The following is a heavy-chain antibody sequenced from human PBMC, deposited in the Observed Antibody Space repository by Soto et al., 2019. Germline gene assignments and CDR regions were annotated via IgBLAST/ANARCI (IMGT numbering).Heavy chain of an antibody. V-gene: IGHV5-10-1*01. D-gene: IGHD3-3*01. CDR1: GYSFTSYW. CDR2: IDPSDSYT. Sequence: PGESLKISCKGSGYSFTSYWISWVRQVPGKGLEWMGRIDPSDSYTNYSPSFQGHVTISADKSISTAYLQWSSLKASDTAMYYCARHHYDFWSGYANNWFDPWGQGTLVTVSS. J-gene: IGHJ5*02. CDR3: ARHHYDFWSGYANNWFDP.